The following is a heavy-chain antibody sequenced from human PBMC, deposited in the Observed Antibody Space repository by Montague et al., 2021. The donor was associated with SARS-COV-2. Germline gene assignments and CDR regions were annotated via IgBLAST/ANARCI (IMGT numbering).Heavy chain of an antibody. CDR2: ISYDGSNK. CDR3: SGGLLWFGELGY. D-gene: IGHD3-10*01. Sequence: SLRLSCAASGFTFSSYAMHWVRQAPGKGLEWVAVISYDGSNKYYADSVKGRFTISRDNSKNTLCLQMNSLRAEDTAVYYCSGGLLWFGELGYWGQGTLVTVSS. V-gene: IGHV3-30*04. CDR1: GFTFSSYA. J-gene: IGHJ4*02.